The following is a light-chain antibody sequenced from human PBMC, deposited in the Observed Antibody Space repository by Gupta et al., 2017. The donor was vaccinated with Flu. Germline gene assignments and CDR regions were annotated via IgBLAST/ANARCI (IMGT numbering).Light chain of an antibody. CDR3: RQGARWPWA. CDR2: QVS. V-gene: IGKV2-30*01. J-gene: IGKJ1*01. Sequence: DVVMTQSPLSLPVTLGQPASISCRSSQSLVYSDGNTYLHWFQQRPGQSPRRLIYQVSHRESGVPDRFSGSGSGTDFTLKISRVEAEDVRVYYCRQGARWPWAFGQGTKVEIK. CDR1: QSLVYSDGNTY.